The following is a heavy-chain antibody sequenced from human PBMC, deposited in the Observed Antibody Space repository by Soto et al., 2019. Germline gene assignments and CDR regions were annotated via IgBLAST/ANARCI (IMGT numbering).Heavy chain of an antibody. CDR2: INHSGST. CDR3: ARTAYGQQQAKFDY. D-gene: IGHD6-13*01. J-gene: IGHJ4*02. Sequence: SETLSLTCAVYGGSFSGYYWSWIRQPPGKGLEWIGEINHSGSTNYNPSLKSRVTISVDTSKNQFSLKLSSVTAADTAVYYCARTAYGQQQAKFDYWGQGTLVTVSS. CDR1: GGSFSGYY. V-gene: IGHV4-34*01.